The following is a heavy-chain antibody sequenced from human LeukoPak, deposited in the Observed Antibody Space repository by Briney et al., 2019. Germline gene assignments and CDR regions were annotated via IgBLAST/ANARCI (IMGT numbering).Heavy chain of an antibody. Sequence: GGSLRLSCAASGFTFSSSAMSWVRQAPGKGLEWVSGINDSGGTTYYADSVKGRFTISRDNSKHTLYLQMNSLRAEDTAVYYCAKDRPAGTMIFWGQGTLVTVSS. CDR3: AKDRPAGTMIF. V-gene: IGHV3-23*01. CDR1: GFTFSSSA. J-gene: IGHJ4*02. D-gene: IGHD3-22*01. CDR2: INDSGGTT.